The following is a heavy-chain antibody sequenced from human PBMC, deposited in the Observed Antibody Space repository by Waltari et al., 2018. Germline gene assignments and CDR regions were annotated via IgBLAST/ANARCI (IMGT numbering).Heavy chain of an antibody. V-gene: IGHV1-69*10. Sequence: QVQLVQSGAEVKKPGSSVKVSCKASGGTFGNLGVSWVRQAPGQGLEWMGGNIPIIKITTYAPKFKGRVTIPANKSTSTAYMDRSSLRSEDTAVYYWGRERGGGGWTGPWDYWGQGTLVTVSS. D-gene: IGHD6-19*01. CDR1: GGTFGNLG. CDR2: NIPIIKIT. J-gene: IGHJ4*02. CDR3: GRERGGGGWTGPWDY.